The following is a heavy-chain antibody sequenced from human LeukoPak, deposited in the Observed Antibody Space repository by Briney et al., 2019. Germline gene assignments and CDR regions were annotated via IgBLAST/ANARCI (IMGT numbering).Heavy chain of an antibody. D-gene: IGHD2-2*02. Sequence: SETLSLTCAVSGYPISSGYYWGWIRQPPGKGLEWIGTIYHSGSTYYNPSLKSRVTISVDTSKKQFSLKLSSVTAADTAVYYCAVGYCSSSNCYREYFQHWGQGTLVTVSP. CDR1: GYPISSGYY. J-gene: IGHJ1*01. CDR3: AVGYCSSSNCYREYFQH. CDR2: IYHSGST. V-gene: IGHV4-38-2*01.